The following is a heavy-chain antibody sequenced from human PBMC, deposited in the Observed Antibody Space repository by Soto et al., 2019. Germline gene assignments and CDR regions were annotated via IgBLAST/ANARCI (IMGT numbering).Heavy chain of an antibody. CDR2: ISYDGSNK. Sequence: GGSMRLSCAASGFTFSSNGMHWVRQAPGKGLEWVAVISYDGSNKQYADSVKGRFTISRDNSKNTLYLQMNSLRAEDTAVYYCAKGGYNYGFLFDCWGQGTLVTVPQ. J-gene: IGHJ4*02. V-gene: IGHV3-33*05. D-gene: IGHD5-18*01. CDR3: AKGGYNYGFLFDC. CDR1: GFTFSSNG.